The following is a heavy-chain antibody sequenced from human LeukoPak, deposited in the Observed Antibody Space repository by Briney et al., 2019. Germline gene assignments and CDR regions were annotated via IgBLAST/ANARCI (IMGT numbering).Heavy chain of an antibody. J-gene: IGHJ4*02. CDR3: ARGLFVDY. CDR1: GFTFSSYG. V-gene: IGHV3-30*03. D-gene: IGHD3-10*02. CDR2: ISYDGSNK. Sequence: GGSLRLSCAASGFTFSSYGMHWVRQAPGKGLEWVAVISYDGSNKYYADSVKGRFTISRDDSKNTLYLQMNNLRADDTAVYYCARGLFVDYWGQGTLVTVSS.